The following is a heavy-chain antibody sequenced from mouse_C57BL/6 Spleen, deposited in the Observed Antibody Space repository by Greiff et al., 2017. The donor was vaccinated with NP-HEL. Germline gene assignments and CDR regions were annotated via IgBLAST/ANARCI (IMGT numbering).Heavy chain of an antibody. CDR2: IYPGDGDT. V-gene: IGHV1-80*01. J-gene: IGHJ3*01. CDR3: ARGDSKDLGWFAY. CDR1: GYAFSSYW. Sequence: QVQLKESGAELVKPGASVKISCKASGYAFSSYWMNWVKQRPGKGLEWIGQIYPGDGDTNYNGKFKGKATLTADKSSSTAYMQLSSLTSEDSAVYFCARGDSKDLGWFAYWGQGTLVTVSA. D-gene: IGHD2-5*01.